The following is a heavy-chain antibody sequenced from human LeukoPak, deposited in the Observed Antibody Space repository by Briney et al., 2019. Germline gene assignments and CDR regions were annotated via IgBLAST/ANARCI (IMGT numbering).Heavy chain of an antibody. J-gene: IGHJ4*02. D-gene: IGHD3-22*01. CDR3: ARDAWRPSYYDDYGGLLN. V-gene: IGHV3-23*01. CDR2: LSGSGGST. Sequence: GGSLRLSCAASGFTFSSYGMSWVRQTPGKGLEWVSSLSGSGGSTYYADSVKGRFTISRDNSKNTLYLQMNSLRAEDTAVYYCARDAWRPSYYDDYGGLLNWGQGTLVTVSS. CDR1: GFTFSSYG.